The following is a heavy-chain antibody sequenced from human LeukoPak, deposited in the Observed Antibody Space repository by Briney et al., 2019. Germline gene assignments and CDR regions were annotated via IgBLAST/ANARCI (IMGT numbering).Heavy chain of an antibody. V-gene: IGHV3-23*01. CDR2: ISGSGGST. Sequence: GGSLRLSCAASGFTFSSYAMSWVRQAPGKGLEWVSAISGSGGSTYYADSVKGRFTISRDNSKNTLYLQMNSLRAEDTAVYYCAKVGVPLTYYDYVWGSYFVHYFDYWGQGTLVTVSS. J-gene: IGHJ4*02. CDR3: AKVGVPLTYYDYVWGSYFVHYFDY. D-gene: IGHD3-16*01. CDR1: GFTFSSYA.